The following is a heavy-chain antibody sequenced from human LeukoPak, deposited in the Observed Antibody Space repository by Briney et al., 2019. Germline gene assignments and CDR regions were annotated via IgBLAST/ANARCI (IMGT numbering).Heavy chain of an antibody. CDR3: ARRQQLVRPYYYYYYMDV. V-gene: IGHV1-8*01. D-gene: IGHD6-13*01. J-gene: IGHJ6*03. CDR1: GYTFTSYD. Sequence: GASVKVSCKASGYTFTSYDINWVRQAPGQGLEWMGWMNPNSGNTGYAQTFQGRVTMTRNTSISTAYMELSSLRSEDTAVYYCARRQQLVRPYYYYYYMDVWGKGTTVTVSS. CDR2: MNPNSGNT.